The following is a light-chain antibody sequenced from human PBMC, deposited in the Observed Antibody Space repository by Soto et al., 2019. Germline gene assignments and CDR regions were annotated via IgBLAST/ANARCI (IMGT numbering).Light chain of an antibody. V-gene: IGKV3-15*01. Sequence: DIVMTQSPATLSVSPGEGAALSCRASQGVSRNFAWYQQKPAQAPRLLIYGASTRATDIPARFRGGGSGTEFTLTISCLQSEDFAVYYWQQYNKWPYTFGQGNKLEIK. CDR1: QGVSRN. J-gene: IGKJ2*01. CDR2: GAS. CDR3: QQYNKWPYT.